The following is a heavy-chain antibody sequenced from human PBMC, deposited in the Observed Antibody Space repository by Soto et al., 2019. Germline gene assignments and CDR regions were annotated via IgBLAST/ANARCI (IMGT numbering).Heavy chain of an antibody. CDR2: INYSAST. J-gene: IGHJ3*02. V-gene: IGHV4-59*08. Sequence: SETLSLTCTVSRGSLNSYYWSWIRQPPAKGLEWIGYINYSASTNYNPSLKSRVTISVDTSKNQFSLKLSSVTAADTAVYYCARHTRYCSGGSCYRAAFDIWGQGTMVTVSS. CDR3: ARHTRYCSGGSCYRAAFDI. D-gene: IGHD2-15*01. CDR1: RGSLNSYY.